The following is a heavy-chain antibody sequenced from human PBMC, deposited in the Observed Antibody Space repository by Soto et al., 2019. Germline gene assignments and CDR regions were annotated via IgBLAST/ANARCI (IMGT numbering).Heavy chain of an antibody. J-gene: IGHJ5*02. CDR3: ARVIWSGHLTSDL. CDR1: GFTFSSNS. Sequence: EVQVVESGGGLVQPGGSLRLSCAASGFTFSSNSMNWVRQAPGKGLEGISYISSSSSTIYADSVKGRFTISRDNAKNSLYLQMNSLRDEDTAVYYCARVIWSGHLTSDLWGQGTLVTVSS. V-gene: IGHV3-48*02. D-gene: IGHD3-3*01. CDR2: ISSSSSTI.